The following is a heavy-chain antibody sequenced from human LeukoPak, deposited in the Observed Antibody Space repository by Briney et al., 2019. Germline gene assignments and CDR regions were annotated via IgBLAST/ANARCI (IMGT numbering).Heavy chain of an antibody. CDR1: GGSISSYY. Sequence: SETLSLTCTVSGGSISSYYWSWIRQPPGKGLEWIGYIYYSGSTNYNPSLKSRVTISVDTSKNQFSLKLSSVTAADTAVYYCVRQRRDTSSGWPGRSEKYFDYWGQRTLVAVSS. CDR3: VRQRRDTSSGWPGRSEKYFDY. CDR2: IYYSGST. V-gene: IGHV4-59*08. J-gene: IGHJ4*02. D-gene: IGHD6-19*01.